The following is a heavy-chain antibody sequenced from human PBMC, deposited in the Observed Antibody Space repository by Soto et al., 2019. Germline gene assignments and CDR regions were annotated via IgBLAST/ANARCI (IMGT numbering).Heavy chain of an antibody. V-gene: IGHV2-5*02. CDR2: LYWDDDK. D-gene: IGHD2-2*01. Sequence: QITLKESGPTLVKPTQTLTLTCTFSGFSLSSIGVGVGWIRQPPGKALEWLGILYWDDDKHYSPSLKSRISIAKDTSKDQMVLTLTNMDPVDTATYYCAHTIVVVPTAHDAFDVWGQGTMVTVSS. CDR3: AHTIVVVPTAHDAFDV. CDR1: GFSLSSIGVG. J-gene: IGHJ3*01.